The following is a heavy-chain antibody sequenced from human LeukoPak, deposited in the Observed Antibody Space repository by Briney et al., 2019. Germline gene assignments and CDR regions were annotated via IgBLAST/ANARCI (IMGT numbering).Heavy chain of an antibody. D-gene: IGHD5-18*01. CDR3: ARGGSYGTYYYYYYMDV. J-gene: IGHJ6*03. V-gene: IGHV4-38-2*02. CDR1: GYSISSGYY. CDR2: IYHSGST. Sequence: SETLSLTCTVSGYSISSGYYWGWIRQPPGKGLEWIGSIYHSGSTYYNPSLKSRVTMSVDTSKNQFSLKLSSVTAADTAVYYCARGGSYGTYYYYYYMDVWGKGTTVTVSS.